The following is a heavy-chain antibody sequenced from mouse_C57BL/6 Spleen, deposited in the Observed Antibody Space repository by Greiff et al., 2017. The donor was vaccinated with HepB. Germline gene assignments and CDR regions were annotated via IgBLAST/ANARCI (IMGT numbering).Heavy chain of an antibody. V-gene: IGHV1-50*01. J-gene: IGHJ2*01. Sequence: QVQLQQPGAELVKPGASVKLSCKASGYTFTSYWMQWVKQRPGQGLEWIGEIDPSDSYTNYNQKFKGKATLTVDTSSSTAYMQLSSLTSEDSAVYYCARVDGAITTVVASDYWGQGTTLTVSS. CDR1: GYTFTSYW. CDR3: ARVDGAITTVVASDY. CDR2: IDPSDSYT. D-gene: IGHD1-1*01.